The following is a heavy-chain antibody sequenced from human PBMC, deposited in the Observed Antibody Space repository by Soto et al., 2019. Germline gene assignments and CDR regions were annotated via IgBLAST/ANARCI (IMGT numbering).Heavy chain of an antibody. CDR1: GYSFTSYW. CDR3: ARPPAYSSGWYDQYFQH. Sequence: GESLKISCKGSGYSFTSYWIGWVRQMPGKGLEWMGIIYPGDSDTRYSPSCQGQVTISADKSISTAYLQWSSLKASDTAMYYCARPPAYSSGWYDQYFQHWGQGTLVTVSS. CDR2: IYPGDSDT. J-gene: IGHJ1*01. V-gene: IGHV5-51*01. D-gene: IGHD6-19*01.